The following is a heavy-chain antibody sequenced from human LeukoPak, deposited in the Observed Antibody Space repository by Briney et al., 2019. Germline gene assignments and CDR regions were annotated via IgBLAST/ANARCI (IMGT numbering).Heavy chain of an antibody. CDR3: ARHLATTVTRGYSCHPMDV. J-gene: IGHJ6*03. D-gene: IGHD4-17*01. V-gene: IGHV4-4*09. Sequence: SETLSLTCTASGASISTYYWSWIWQPPGEGLEWIAYIAPSESAVYNPSLNSRLTVSVDTSKNQFSLKLNSVTAADTAVYYCARHLATTVTRGYSCHPMDVWGKGTTVSVSS. CDR2: IAPSESA. CDR1: GASISTYY.